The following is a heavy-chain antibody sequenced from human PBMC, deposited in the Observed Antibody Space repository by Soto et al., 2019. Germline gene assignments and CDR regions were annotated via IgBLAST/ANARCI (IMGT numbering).Heavy chain of an antibody. CDR1: GFTFSSYG. D-gene: IGHD3-9*01. Sequence: GGSLRLSCAASGFTFSSYGMHWVRQAPGKGLEWVAVISYDGSNKYYADSVKGRFTISRDNSKNTLYLQMNSLRAEDTAVYYCAKAGFDWLLNVSVVDPWGQGTLVTVSS. V-gene: IGHV3-30*18. CDR2: ISYDGSNK. J-gene: IGHJ5*02. CDR3: AKAGFDWLLNVSVVDP.